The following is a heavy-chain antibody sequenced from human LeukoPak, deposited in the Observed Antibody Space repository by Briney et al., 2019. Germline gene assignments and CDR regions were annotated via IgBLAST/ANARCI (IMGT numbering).Heavy chain of an antibody. CDR2: VIPIFGTA. Sequence: SVKVSCKASGGTFSSYAISWVRQAPGQGLEWMGRVIPIFGTANYAQKFQGRVTITTDETTTTAYVELSSLRSEDTAVYYCARELPDIVAPDAFDIWGQGTMVTVSS. V-gene: IGHV1-69*05. CDR3: ARELPDIVAPDAFDI. CDR1: GGTFSSYA. D-gene: IGHD5-12*01. J-gene: IGHJ3*02.